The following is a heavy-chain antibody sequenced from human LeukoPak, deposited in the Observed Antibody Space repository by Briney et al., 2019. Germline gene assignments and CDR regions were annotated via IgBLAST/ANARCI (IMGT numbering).Heavy chain of an antibody. CDR2: IYYSGST. CDR3: ARDWGAAAATSGHADY. D-gene: IGHD6-13*01. Sequence: SETLSLTCTVSGGSISSGSYYWGWIRQPPGKGLEWIGSIYYSGSTYYNPSLKSRVTISVDTSKNQFSLKLSSVTAADTAVYYCARDWGAAAATSGHADYWGQGTLVTVSS. CDR1: GGSISSGSYY. J-gene: IGHJ4*02. V-gene: IGHV4-39*07.